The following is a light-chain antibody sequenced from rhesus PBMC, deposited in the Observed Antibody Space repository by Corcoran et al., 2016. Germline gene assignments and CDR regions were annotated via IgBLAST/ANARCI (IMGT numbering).Light chain of an antibody. J-gene: IGKJ3*01. Sequence: DIQMTQSPSSLSASVGDRVTITCRASQGITNDLAWYQQKPGETPKLLIYEASSLQSGIPSLFSGSGSGTDFTLTISSLQSEDFATYYCQHYYSTPFTFGPGTKLDIK. CDR3: QHYYSTPFT. CDR2: EAS. V-gene: IGKV1-25*01. CDR1: QGITND.